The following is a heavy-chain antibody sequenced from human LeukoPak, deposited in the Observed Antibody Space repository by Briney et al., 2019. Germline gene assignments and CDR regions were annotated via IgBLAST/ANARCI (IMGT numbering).Heavy chain of an antibody. V-gene: IGHV1-18*01. J-gene: IGHJ4*02. D-gene: IGHD3-10*01. Sequence: ASVKVSCKASGYTFTSYGIRWVRQAPGQGLEWMGWISAYNGNTNYAQKLQGRVTMTTDTSTSTAYMELRSLRSDDTAVYYCARDLGISVRSITFDYWGQGTLVTVSS. CDR3: ARDLGISVRSITFDY. CDR2: ISAYNGNT. CDR1: GYTFTSYG.